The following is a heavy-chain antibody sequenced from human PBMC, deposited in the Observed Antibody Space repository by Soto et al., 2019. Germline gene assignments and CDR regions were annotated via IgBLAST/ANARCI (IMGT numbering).Heavy chain of an antibody. CDR2: IIPLFGTQ. Sequence: QVQLVQSGAEVKKPGSSLKVSCKTSGVTFSTSGISWVRQGPGQGLEWMGGIIPLFGTQKYARKFQGRVSITADDSATTTYLELSGLSSDDTAIYYGARVSPSICGGGNCYRLDSYFDSWGQGSQVVVSS. J-gene: IGHJ4*03. CDR3: ARVSPSICGGGNCYRLDSYFDS. CDR1: GVTFSTSG. V-gene: IGHV1-69*01. D-gene: IGHD2-21*01.